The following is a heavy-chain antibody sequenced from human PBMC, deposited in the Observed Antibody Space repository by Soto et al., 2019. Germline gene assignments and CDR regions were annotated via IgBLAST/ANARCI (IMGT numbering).Heavy chain of an antibody. J-gene: IGHJ4*02. CDR2: INAGVFTT. CDR3: AKARQPDVIWTFDY. V-gene: IGHV3-23*01. Sequence: GGSLRLSCSASGFSFSTYTMNWVRLAPGKGLEWVSGINAGVFTTYYADSVKGRFTISRDNSRKVLYLQMNSLRVEDTAIYYCAKARQPDVIWTFDYWGKGPSATVSS. CDR1: GFSFSTYT. D-gene: IGHD3-9*01.